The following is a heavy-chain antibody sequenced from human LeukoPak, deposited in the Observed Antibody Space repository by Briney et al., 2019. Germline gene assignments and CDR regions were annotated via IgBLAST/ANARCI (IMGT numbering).Heavy chain of an antibody. D-gene: IGHD3-3*01. J-gene: IGHJ4*02. CDR3: ARGVVPYYDFWSGYPYYFDY. CDR1: GYTLTELS. CDR2: FDPEDGET. Sequence: ASVKVSCKVSGYTLTELSMHWVRQAPGKGLQWMGGFDPEDGETLYAQQFQGRVTMTEDTSTDTAYMELSSLRSEDTAVYYCARGVVPYYDFWSGYPYYFDYWGQGTLVTVSS. V-gene: IGHV1-24*01.